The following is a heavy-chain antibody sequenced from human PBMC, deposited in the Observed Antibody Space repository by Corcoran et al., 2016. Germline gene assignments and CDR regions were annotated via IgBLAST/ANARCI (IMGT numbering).Heavy chain of an antibody. CDR2: IDPSDSYT. V-gene: IGHV5-10-1*03. D-gene: IGHD6-19*01. CDR3: ARARGGKAGRGRIDS. CDR1: GYSFTSYW. Sequence: EVQLVQSGAEVKKPGESLRISCKGSGYSFTSYWISWVRQMPGKGMEWMGRIDPSDSYTNYSTSFPGHVTIAADKSISTAYLQWSSLKASDTATDSCARARGGKAGRGRIDSWGQGTLVTVSS. J-gene: IGHJ4*02.